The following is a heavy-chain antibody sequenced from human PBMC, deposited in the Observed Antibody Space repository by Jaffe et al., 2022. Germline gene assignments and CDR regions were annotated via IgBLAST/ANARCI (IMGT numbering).Heavy chain of an antibody. Sequence: QITLKESGPTLVKPTQTLTLTCTFSGFSLSTSGVGVGWIRQPPGKALEWLALIYWDDDKRYSPSLKSRLTITKDTSKNQVVLTMTNMDPVDTATYYCAHSPFCEKIGSTSCYRAYDAFDIWGQGTMVTVSS. CDR3: AHSPFCEKIGSTSCYRAYDAFDI. D-gene: IGHD2-2*01. V-gene: IGHV2-5*02. CDR1: GFSLSTSGVG. CDR2: IYWDDDK. J-gene: IGHJ3*02.